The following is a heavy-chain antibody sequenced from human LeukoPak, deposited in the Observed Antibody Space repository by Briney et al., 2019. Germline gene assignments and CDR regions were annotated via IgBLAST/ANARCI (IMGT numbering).Heavy chain of an antibody. V-gene: IGHV3-20*04. Sequence: PGGSLRLSCIASGFIFDDYGMSWVRQAPGKGLEWVSGIDWNGGTTGYADSVKGRFTISRDNAKNSLYLQMNSLRAEDTALYYCARCSRSSTDCYSAFDIWGQGTMVTVSS. CDR1: GFIFDDYG. D-gene: IGHD2-2*02. CDR2: IDWNGGTT. CDR3: ARCSRSSTDCYSAFDI. J-gene: IGHJ3*02.